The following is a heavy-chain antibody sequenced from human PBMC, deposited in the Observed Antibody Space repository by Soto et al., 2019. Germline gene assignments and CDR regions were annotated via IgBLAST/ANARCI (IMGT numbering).Heavy chain of an antibody. CDR1: WGSISRGDDY. J-gene: IGHJ4*02. D-gene: IGHD2-2*02. CDR2: IYYSGST. Sequence: SESMSLTCTACWGSISRGDDYWSWIHKPPGKGLEWIGYIYYSGSTYYNPSLKSRVTISVDTSKNQFSLKLSSVTAADTAVYYCARTYCSSTSCHIREEWDYYFGYWGQLPLGTVPS. CDR3: ARTYCSSTSCHIREEWDYYFGY. V-gene: IGHV4-30-4*01.